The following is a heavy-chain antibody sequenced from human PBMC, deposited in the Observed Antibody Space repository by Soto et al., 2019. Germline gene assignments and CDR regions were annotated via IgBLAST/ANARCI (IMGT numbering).Heavy chain of an antibody. Sequence: QVQLQESGPRLVKPSETLSLTCTVSDDFISSYYWNWIRQPAGKGLEWLGRVSTNGANNYNPSLESRVTMSVDTSKNQFSLKLTSVTAADTAVYFCASADYEILTGSYAMDVWGQGTTVTVSS. CDR2: VSTNGAN. V-gene: IGHV4-4*07. J-gene: IGHJ6*02. D-gene: IGHD3-9*01. CDR3: ASADYEILTGSYAMDV. CDR1: DDFISSYY.